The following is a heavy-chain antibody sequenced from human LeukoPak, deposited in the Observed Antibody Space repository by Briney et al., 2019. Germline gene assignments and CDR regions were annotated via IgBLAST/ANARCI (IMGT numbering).Heavy chain of an antibody. V-gene: IGHV4-59*01. J-gene: IGHJ4*02. D-gene: IGHD4-17*01. CDR2: MYNSGST. Sequence: SETLSLTCTVSGGSISGSYWSWLRQPPGKGLEGIAYMYNSGSTNYNPSLKSRGTISIDTSKNQFSLKLSSLTAADTAIYYCARGIESYGDYGYWGQGILVTVSS. CDR1: GGSISGSY. CDR3: ARGIESYGDYGY.